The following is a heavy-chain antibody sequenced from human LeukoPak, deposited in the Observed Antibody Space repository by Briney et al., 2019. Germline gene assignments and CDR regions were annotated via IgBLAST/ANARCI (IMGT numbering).Heavy chain of an antibody. D-gene: IGHD6-19*01. CDR3: AGEGGGLTVAGRRGIDY. Sequence: GGSLRLSCAASGFTFNNYAMTWVRQAPGEGLQWVSSVISNGGSTYHADSVRGRFTISRDNSKNTLYPQMNSLRAEDTAIYYCAGEGGGLTVAGRRGIDYWGQGSLVIVSS. J-gene: IGHJ4*02. CDR1: GFTFNNYA. CDR2: VISNGGST. V-gene: IGHV3-23*01.